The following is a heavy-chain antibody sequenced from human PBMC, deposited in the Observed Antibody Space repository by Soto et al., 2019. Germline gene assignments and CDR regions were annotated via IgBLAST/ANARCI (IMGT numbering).Heavy chain of an antibody. J-gene: IGHJ5*02. CDR1: GYTFTGYY. CDR3: ARGDDILTGYYIPHP. Sequence: QVQLVQSGGEVKKPGASVKVSCKASGYTFTGYYMHWVRQAPGQGLEWMGWINPNSGGTNYAQKFQGWVTMTRDTSISTAYMELSRLRSDDTAVYYCARGDDILTGYYIPHPWGQGTLVTVSS. CDR2: INPNSGGT. D-gene: IGHD3-9*01. V-gene: IGHV1-2*04.